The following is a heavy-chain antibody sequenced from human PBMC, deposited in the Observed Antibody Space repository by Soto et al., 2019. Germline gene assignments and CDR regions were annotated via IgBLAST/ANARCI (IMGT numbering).Heavy chain of an antibody. D-gene: IGHD5-18*01. J-gene: IGHJ6*02. CDR2: ISYDGSNK. Sequence: GGSLRLSCAASGFTFSSYAMHWVRQAPGKGLEWVAVISYDGSNKYYADSVKGRFTISRDNSKNTLYLQMNSLRAEDTAVYYCARGKRYSYGYNYYYYGMDVWGQGTTVTVSS. CDR1: GFTFSSYA. CDR3: ARGKRYSYGYNYYYYGMDV. V-gene: IGHV3-30-3*01.